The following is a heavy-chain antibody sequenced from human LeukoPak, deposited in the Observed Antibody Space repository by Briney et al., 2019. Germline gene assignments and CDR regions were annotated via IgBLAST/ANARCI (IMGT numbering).Heavy chain of an antibody. Sequence: PGRSLRLSCAASGFRFSTYAMHWVRQAPGKGLEWVALIWHDASHTFYTDSVKGRFTISRDNSKNTVYLQMNSLGGEDTAVYYCASEIFGSGSYPDYWGQGTLVTVSS. J-gene: IGHJ4*02. V-gene: IGHV3-33*01. CDR3: ASEIFGSGSYPDY. CDR2: IWHDASHT. CDR1: GFRFSTYA. D-gene: IGHD3-10*01.